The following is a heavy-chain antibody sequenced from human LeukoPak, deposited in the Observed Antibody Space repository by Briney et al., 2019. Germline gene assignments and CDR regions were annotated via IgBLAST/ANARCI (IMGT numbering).Heavy chain of an antibody. CDR3: ARVPHIVVVPAAIVYFDY. CDR2: IYHSGST. V-gene: IGHV4-34*01. CDR1: GGSFSGYY. Sequence: PSETLSLTCAVYGGSFSGYYWSWIRQPPGKGLEWIGYIYHSGSTYYNPSLKSRVTISVDRSKNQFSLKLSSVTAADAAVYYCARVPHIVVVPAAIVYFDYWGQGTLVTVSS. J-gene: IGHJ4*02. D-gene: IGHD2-2*02.